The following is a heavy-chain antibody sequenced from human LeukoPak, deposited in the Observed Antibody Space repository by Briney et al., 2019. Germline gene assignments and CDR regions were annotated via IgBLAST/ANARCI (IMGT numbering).Heavy chain of an antibody. CDR1: GYTFTSYG. Sequence: ASVKVSCTASGYTFTSYGISWVRQAPGQGLEWMGWVSTNDGNTVYAQRLQGRVTMTTDTSTSVAYMELRSLTSDDTAVYYCTRAPPGMTMMTDYWGQGTLVTVSS. J-gene: IGHJ4*02. CDR3: TRAPPGMTMMTDY. CDR2: VSTNDGNT. V-gene: IGHV1-18*01. D-gene: IGHD3-22*01.